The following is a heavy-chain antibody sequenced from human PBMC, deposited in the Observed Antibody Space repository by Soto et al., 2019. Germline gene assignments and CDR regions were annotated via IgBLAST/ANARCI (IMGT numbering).Heavy chain of an antibody. D-gene: IGHD1-20*01. V-gene: IGHV4-34*01. CDR3: ARVGFNWNDDYYGMDV. CDR1: GGSFSGYY. CDR2: INHSGST. J-gene: IGHJ6*02. Sequence: SETLSLTCAVYGGSFSGYYWSWTRQPPGKGLEWIGEINHSGSTNYNPSLKSRVTISVDTSKNQFSLKLSSVTAADTAVYYCARVGFNWNDDYYGMDVWGQGTTVTVSS.